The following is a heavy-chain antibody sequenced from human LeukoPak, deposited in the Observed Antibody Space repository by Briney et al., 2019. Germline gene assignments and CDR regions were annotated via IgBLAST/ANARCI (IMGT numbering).Heavy chain of an antibody. Sequence: PSETLSLTCTVSGASISSYYWSWIRQAPGKGLEWIGYISYSGSTNYDPSLKSRVTISVDTSKNQFSLKLSSVTAADTAVYYCARRRAYCGGDCYSVFDYWGQGTLVTVSS. CDR1: GASISSYY. V-gene: IGHV4-59*08. CDR2: ISYSGST. D-gene: IGHD2-21*01. CDR3: ARRRAYCGGDCYSVFDY. J-gene: IGHJ4*02.